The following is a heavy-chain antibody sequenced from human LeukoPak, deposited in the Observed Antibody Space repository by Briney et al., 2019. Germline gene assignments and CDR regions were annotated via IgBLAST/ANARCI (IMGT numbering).Heavy chain of an antibody. CDR1: GFTVGSNY. V-gene: IGHV3-30*03. CDR3: ARGTLEHCSGASCYPLDS. J-gene: IGHJ5*01. CDR2: ISYDGSNK. D-gene: IGHD2-15*01. Sequence: GGSLRLSCAASGFTVGSNYMHWVRQAPGKGLEWVAVISYDGSNKYYADSVKGRFTISRDNSKNTLYLQMNSLRAEDTAVYYCARGTLEHCSGASCYPLDSWGQGTLVTVSS.